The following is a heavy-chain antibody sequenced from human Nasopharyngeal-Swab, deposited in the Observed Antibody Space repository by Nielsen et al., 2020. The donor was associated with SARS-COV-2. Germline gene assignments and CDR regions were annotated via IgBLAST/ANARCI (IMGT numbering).Heavy chain of an antibody. J-gene: IGHJ5*02. D-gene: IGHD3-22*01. CDR2: ISAYNGNT. CDR1: GYTFTSYG. Sequence: ASVKVSCKASGYTFTSYGISWVRQAPGQGLEWMGWISAYNGNTNYAQKLQGRVTMTTDTSTSTAYMELRSLRSDDTAVYYCARAGNYRYDSSGYMSDNWFDPWGQGTLVTVSS. V-gene: IGHV1-18*01. CDR3: ARAGNYRYDSSGYMSDNWFDP.